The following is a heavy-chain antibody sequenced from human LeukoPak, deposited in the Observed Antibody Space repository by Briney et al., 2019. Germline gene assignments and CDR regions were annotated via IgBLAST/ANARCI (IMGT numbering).Heavy chain of an antibody. D-gene: IGHD4-17*01. CDR1: GFTFSSDA. J-gene: IGHJ5*02. V-gene: IGHV3-23*01. CDR3: AKGARGDTVTSIVGLNWFDP. CDR2: ISASGSNT. Sequence: GGSLRLSCGASGFTFSSDAMSWVRQAPGKGLEWVSAISASGSNTYYADSVKGRFTISRDNSKNTLYLLMNSLRAEDTAIYYCAKGARGDTVTSIVGLNWFDPWGQGTLVTVSS.